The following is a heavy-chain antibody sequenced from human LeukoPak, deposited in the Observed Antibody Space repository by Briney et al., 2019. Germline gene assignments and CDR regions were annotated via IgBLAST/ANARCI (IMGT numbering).Heavy chain of an antibody. V-gene: IGHV3-9*01. CDR3: AKDLSSGWDAFDI. CDR2: ISWNSGSV. Sequence: GGSLRLSCAASGFTFDDYAMHWVRQAPGKGLEWVSGISWNSGSVGYADSVKGRFTISRDNAKNSLYLQMNSLRAEDTALYYCAKDLSSGWDAFDIWGQGTMVTVSS. D-gene: IGHD6-19*01. J-gene: IGHJ3*02. CDR1: GFTFDDYA.